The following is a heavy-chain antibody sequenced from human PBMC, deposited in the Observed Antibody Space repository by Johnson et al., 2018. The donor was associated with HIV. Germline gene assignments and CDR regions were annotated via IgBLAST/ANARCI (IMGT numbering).Heavy chain of an antibody. J-gene: IGHJ3*02. CDR3: AKVGGLRWQTWGAFDI. CDR1: GFTFSRYA. D-gene: IGHD4-23*01. Sequence: QVQLVESGGGVVQPGRSLRLSCAASGFTFSRYAMHWVRQAPGKGLEWVAFIRYDGSNKYYADSVKGRFTISRDNSKNTLYLQMNSLRAEDTAVYYCAKVGGLRWQTWGAFDIWGQGTMVTVSS. V-gene: IGHV3-30*02. CDR2: IRYDGSNK.